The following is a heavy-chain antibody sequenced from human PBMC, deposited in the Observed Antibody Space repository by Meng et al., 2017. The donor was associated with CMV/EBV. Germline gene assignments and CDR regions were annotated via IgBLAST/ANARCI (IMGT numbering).Heavy chain of an antibody. CDR1: GFTFDDYA. CDR3: AREVYVDHSYGMDI. CDR2: ISWNSGSI. Sequence: SLKISCAASGFTFDDYAMHWVRQAPGKGLEWVSGISWNSGSIGYADSVKGRFTISRDNAKNSLYLQMNSLRAEDTAVYYCAREVYVDHSYGMDIWGQGTTVTVSS. D-gene: IGHD4-11*01. V-gene: IGHV3-9*01. J-gene: IGHJ6*02.